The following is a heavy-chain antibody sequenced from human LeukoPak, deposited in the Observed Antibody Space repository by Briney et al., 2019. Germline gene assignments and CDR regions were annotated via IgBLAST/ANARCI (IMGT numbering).Heavy chain of an antibody. CDR3: ARPMRGWENDPFDY. Sequence: GGSLRLSCAASGFTFSSYWMSWVRQAPGKGLEWVANIKQDGSEKYYVDSVKGRFTISRDNAKNSLYLQMNSLRAEDTAVYYCARPMRGWENDPFDYWGQGTLVTVSS. V-gene: IGHV3-7*01. D-gene: IGHD1-26*01. J-gene: IGHJ4*02. CDR2: IKQDGSEK. CDR1: GFTFSSYW.